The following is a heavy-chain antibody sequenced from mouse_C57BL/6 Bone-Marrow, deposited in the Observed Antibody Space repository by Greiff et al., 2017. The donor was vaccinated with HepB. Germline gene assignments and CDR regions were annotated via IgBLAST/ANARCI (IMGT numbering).Heavy chain of an antibody. CDR2: ISYDGSN. CDR1: GYSITSGYY. Sequence: ESGPGLVKPSQSLSLTCSVTGYSITSGYYWNWIRQFPGNKLEWMGYISYDGSNNYNPSLKNRISITRDTSKNQFFLKLNSVTTEDTATYYCARHVYYAMDYWGQGTSVTVSS. CDR3: ARHVYYAMDY. V-gene: IGHV3-6*01. J-gene: IGHJ4*01.